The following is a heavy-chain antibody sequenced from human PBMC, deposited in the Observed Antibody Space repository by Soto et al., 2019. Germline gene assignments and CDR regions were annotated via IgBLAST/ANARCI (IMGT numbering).Heavy chain of an antibody. V-gene: IGHV1-69*04. D-gene: IGHD2-15*01. CDR1: GYTFTSYD. Sequence: GASVKVSCKASGYTFTSYDINWVRQATGQGLEWMGRIIPILGIANYAQKFQGRVTITADKSTSTAYMELSSLRSEDTAVYYCASGSGVSCPGCLGYYYMDVWGKGTTVTVSS. CDR2: IIPILGIA. J-gene: IGHJ6*03. CDR3: ASGSGVSCPGCLGYYYMDV.